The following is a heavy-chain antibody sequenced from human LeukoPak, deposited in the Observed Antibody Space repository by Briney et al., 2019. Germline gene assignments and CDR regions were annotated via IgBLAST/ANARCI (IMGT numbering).Heavy chain of an antibody. CDR1: GYTFTTYN. CDR2: MNPNSGDT. CDR3: ARGHNWFDP. V-gene: IGHV1-8*01. J-gene: IGHJ5*02. Sequence: GASVKGSCKASGYTFTTYNINWVRQATGQGLEWMGWMNPNSGDTGFAQRFQGRVTMTRDTSITTAYMELSSLRSEDTAVYYCARGHNWFDPWGQGTLVTVSS.